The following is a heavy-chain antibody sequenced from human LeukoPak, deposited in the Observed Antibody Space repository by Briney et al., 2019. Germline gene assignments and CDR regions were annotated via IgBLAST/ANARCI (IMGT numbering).Heavy chain of an antibody. V-gene: IGHV3-48*03. CDR3: AREDVGALD. CDR1: GFTFSSYE. J-gene: IGHJ4*02. Sequence: GGSLRLSCAASGFTFSSYEMNWVRQAPGKGLEWVSYISSSGSTIYYADSVKGRFTISRDDAKNSLYLQMNSLRAEDTAVYYCAREDVGALDWGQGTLVTVSS. D-gene: IGHD1-26*01. CDR2: ISSSGSTI.